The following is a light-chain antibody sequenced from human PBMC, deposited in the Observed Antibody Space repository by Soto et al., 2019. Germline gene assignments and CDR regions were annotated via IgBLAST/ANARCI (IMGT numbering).Light chain of an antibody. CDR3: RQCNNSPPLT. CDR2: GAS. J-gene: IGKJ2*01. CDR1: QSVSSN. Sequence: EIVMTHSPATLSASPGERATLSCRASQSVSSNLAWYQQKPGQPPRLLIYGASTRASGIPATFSATGSGTEFTLTTTSLRSKGFAYYYCRQCNNSPPLTFGQGTNLEIK. V-gene: IGKV3-15*01.